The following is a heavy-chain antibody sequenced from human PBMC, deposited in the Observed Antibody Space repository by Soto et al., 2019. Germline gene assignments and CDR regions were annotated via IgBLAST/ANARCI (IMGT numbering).Heavy chain of an antibody. CDR3: TTVTTVDYYFDY. CDR2: IRKKTNSYTT. J-gene: IGHJ4*02. Sequence: HPGGFLRLSCAASGLTFSDRYMDWVRQAPGKGLEWVGRIRKKTNSYTTEYAASVKGRFIISRDDSTNSLYLQMSSLKTEDTAVYYCTTVTTVDYYFDYWGQGTLVTVSS. D-gene: IGHD4-17*01. CDR1: GLTFSDRY. V-gene: IGHV3-72*01.